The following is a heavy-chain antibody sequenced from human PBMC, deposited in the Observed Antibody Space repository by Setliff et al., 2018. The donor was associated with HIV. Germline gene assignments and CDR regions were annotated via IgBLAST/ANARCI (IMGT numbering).Heavy chain of an antibody. CDR1: GSSFSSGIYY. CDR2: ISYSGST. D-gene: IGHD1-1*01. V-gene: IGHV4-31*03. J-gene: IGHJ4*02. Sequence: SETLSLTCNVSGSSFSSGIYYWTWIRQQPGKGLEWIGYISYSGSTYYNPSLKSRLTMSIDTSKSHFSLNLNSVTAAGTAVYYCARGTTSITFDYWSQGTLVTVSS. CDR3: ARGTTSITFDY.